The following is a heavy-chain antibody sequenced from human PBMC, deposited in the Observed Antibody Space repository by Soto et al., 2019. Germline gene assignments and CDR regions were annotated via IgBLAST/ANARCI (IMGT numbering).Heavy chain of an antibody. D-gene: IGHD1-26*01. CDR2: TYYIGSP. CDR3: ARAGGTVAAINFYGLDV. Sequence: SETLSLTCTVSGDSISSGGSYWTWIRQHPGKGLEWIGYTYYIGSPYYNPSLQSRVTISVDTSKNQVSLKLSSVTAADTAVYYCARAGGTVAAINFYGLDVWGQGTTVTVSS. CDR1: GDSISSGGSY. V-gene: IGHV4-31*02. J-gene: IGHJ6*02.